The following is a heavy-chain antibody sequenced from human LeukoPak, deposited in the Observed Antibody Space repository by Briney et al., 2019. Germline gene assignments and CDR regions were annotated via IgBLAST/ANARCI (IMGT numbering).Heavy chain of an antibody. Sequence: SETLSLTCTVSGGSISSYYWSWIRQPPGKGLEWIGYIYYSGSTNYNPSLKSRVTISVDTSKNQFSLKLSSVTAADTAVYYCARGSVVVTPSFVYWGQGTLVTVSS. CDR3: ARGSVVVTPSFVY. D-gene: IGHD3-22*01. J-gene: IGHJ4*02. CDR1: GGSISSYY. CDR2: IYYSGST. V-gene: IGHV4-59*01.